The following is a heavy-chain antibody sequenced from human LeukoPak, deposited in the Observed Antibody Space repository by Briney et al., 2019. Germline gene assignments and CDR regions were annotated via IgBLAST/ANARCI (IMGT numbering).Heavy chain of an antibody. CDR3: TTGLAAAGFNFDY. CDR1: GFTFSNAW. J-gene: IGHJ4*02. D-gene: IGHD6-13*01. V-gene: IGHV3-15*01. Sequence: PGGSLRLSCAASGFTFSNAWMSWVRQAPGKGLEWVGRIKRKTDGGTTDYAAPVKGRFTISRDDSRNTLYLQMDSLKSEDTGVYYCTTGLAAAGFNFDYWGQGTLATVSS. CDR2: IKRKTDGGTT.